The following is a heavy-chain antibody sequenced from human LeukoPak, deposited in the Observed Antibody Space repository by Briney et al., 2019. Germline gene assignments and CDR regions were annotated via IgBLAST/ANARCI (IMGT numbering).Heavy chain of an antibody. V-gene: IGHV4-4*07. CDR3: AREPTSGREPTSGRPLDY. CDR2: IYSSGSN. CDR1: GVSISSYY. Sequence: SETLSLTCTVSGVSISSYYWTWIRQPPGEGLEWIGRIYSSGSNNYNPSLKSRGTMSLDTSKTHLSLNLSSVTAADTAVYYCAREPTSGREPTSGRPLDYWGQGTLVTVSS. J-gene: IGHJ4*02. D-gene: IGHD5-12*01.